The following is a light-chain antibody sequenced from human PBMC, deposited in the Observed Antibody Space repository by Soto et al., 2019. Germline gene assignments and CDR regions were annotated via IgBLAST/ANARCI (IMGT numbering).Light chain of an antibody. CDR2: WAS. CDR1: QSVLYSSHDKTY. Sequence: DIVMTQSPDSLAVSLGERATINCKSSQSVLYSSHDKTYLAWYQQKPGQPPKLLIYWASTRESGVPDRFSGSGSGTDFTLAISSLQAEDVAVYYCQQYYSTPRLTFGGGTKVEIK. CDR3: QQYYSTPRLT. J-gene: IGKJ4*01. V-gene: IGKV4-1*01.